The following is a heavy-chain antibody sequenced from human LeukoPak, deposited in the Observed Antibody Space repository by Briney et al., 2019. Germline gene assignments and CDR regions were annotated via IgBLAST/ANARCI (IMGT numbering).Heavy chain of an antibody. CDR3: ARDPDYYGSGSYPNFDY. J-gene: IGHJ4*02. CDR2: ISYDGSNK. D-gene: IGHD3-10*01. Sequence: GALRLSCAASGFTFSSYAMHWVRQAPGKGLEWVAVISYDGSNKYYADSVKGRFTISRDNSKNTLYLQMNSLRAEDTAVYYCARDPDYYGSGSYPNFDYWGQGTLVTVSS. V-gene: IGHV3-30-3*01. CDR1: GFTFSSYA.